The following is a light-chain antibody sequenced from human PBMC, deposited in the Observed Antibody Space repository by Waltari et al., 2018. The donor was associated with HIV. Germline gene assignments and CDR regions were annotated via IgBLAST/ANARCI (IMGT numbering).Light chain of an antibody. V-gene: IGKV3-20*01. Sequence: IVLTQSPGTLSLSPGDRAALSCRPSQSVSSSSLAWYQQTPGQAPTLLMYNASSRAAGIPDRFSGSGSETDFTLTISRLEPEDFALYFCKQGGRSPDTFGQGTKVEIK. CDR2: NAS. CDR1: QSVSSSS. CDR3: KQGGRSPDT. J-gene: IGKJ1*01.